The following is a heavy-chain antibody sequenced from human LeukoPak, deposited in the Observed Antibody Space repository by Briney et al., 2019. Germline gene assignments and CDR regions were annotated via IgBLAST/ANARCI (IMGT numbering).Heavy chain of an antibody. CDR2: IYYSGST. Sequence: SETLSLTCTVSGGSISNGDYYWSWIRQPPGKGLEWIGYIYYSGSTYYNPSLKSRVTISVDTSKNQFSLKLSSVTAADTAVYYCARDASGYGYYFDYWGQGTLVTVSS. V-gene: IGHV4-30-4*01. CDR3: ARDASGYGYYFDY. D-gene: IGHD5-12*01. J-gene: IGHJ4*02. CDR1: GGSISNGDYY.